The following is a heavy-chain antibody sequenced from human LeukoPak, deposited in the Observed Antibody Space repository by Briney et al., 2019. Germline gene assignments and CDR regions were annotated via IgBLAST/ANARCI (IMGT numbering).Heavy chain of an antibody. V-gene: IGHV3-20*04. D-gene: IGHD1-26*01. CDR2: INWNGGNI. CDR3: ASGGIYYGAAFDF. J-gene: IGHJ4*02. Sequence: GGSLRLSCAASGFTFDDYGMSWVRQAPGKGLEWVSGINWNGGNIGYADSVKGRFTISRDNANNSLYLQMNGLRAEDTAFYYCASGGIYYGAAFDFWGQGTLVTVSS. CDR1: GFTFDDYG.